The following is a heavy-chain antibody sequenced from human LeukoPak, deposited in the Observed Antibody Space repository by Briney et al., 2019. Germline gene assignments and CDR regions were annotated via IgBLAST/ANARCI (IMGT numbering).Heavy chain of an antibody. D-gene: IGHD5-18*01. J-gene: IGHJ4*02. Sequence: ASVKVSCKASGYTFTGYYMHWVRQAPGQGLEWMGWINPNSGGTNYAQKFQGRVTMTRDTSISTAYMELSRLRSDDTAVYYCASIVGYSYGYYFDYWGQGTLVTVSS. V-gene: IGHV1-2*02. CDR2: INPNSGGT. CDR1: GYTFTGYY. CDR3: ASIVGYSYGYYFDY.